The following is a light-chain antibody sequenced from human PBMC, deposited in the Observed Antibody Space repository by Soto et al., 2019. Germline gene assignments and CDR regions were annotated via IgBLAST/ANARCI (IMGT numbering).Light chain of an antibody. CDR1: QSVSRNY. J-gene: IGKJ2*01. V-gene: IGKV3-20*01. CDR3: QQYVTSPPT. CDR2: GAS. Sequence: EMVLTQSPDTLSLSPGERATLSCRASQSVSRNYLAWYQQKLGQAPRLLIYGASSRVAGVPDRFSGSGSGTDFTLTVSRLEPEDFAVFYCQQYVTSPPTFGQGTKLELK.